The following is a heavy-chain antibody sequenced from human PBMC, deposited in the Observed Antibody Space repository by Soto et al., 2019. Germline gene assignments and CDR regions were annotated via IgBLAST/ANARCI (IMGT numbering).Heavy chain of an antibody. D-gene: IGHD3-16*01. CDR3: VKGEGKGDV. V-gene: IGHV3-23*01. Sequence: EVQLLESGGGLVQPGGSLRLSCAASGFTFSTYAMNWVRQAPGNGLEWVSAISGSGGSIHYADSVKGRFTSSRDNSKNTLYLQRNSLTDEDTAVYHCVKGEGKGDVWGHGTRVTVSS. CDR2: ISGSGGSI. CDR1: GFTFSTYA. J-gene: IGHJ6*02.